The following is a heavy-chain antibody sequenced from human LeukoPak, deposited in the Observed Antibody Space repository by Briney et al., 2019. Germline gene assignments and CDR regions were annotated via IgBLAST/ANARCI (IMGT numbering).Heavy chain of an antibody. CDR2: ISGSGGST. CDR3: ARIGSLDDYYYYYMDV. V-gene: IGHV3-23*01. CDR1: KFNFNSYG. J-gene: IGHJ6*03. D-gene: IGHD6-13*01. Sequence: PGGSLRLSCTTSKFNFNSYGMTWVRQAPGKGLEWVSSISGSGGSTQYAASVKGRFTISRDNAKNSLYLQMNSLRAEDTAVYYCARIGSLDDYYYYYMDVWGEGTTVTVSS.